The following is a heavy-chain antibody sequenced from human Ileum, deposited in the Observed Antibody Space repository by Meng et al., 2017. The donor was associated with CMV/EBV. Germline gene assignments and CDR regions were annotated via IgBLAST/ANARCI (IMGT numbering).Heavy chain of an antibody. CDR3: ARGLGSQLLRFDI. V-gene: IGHV1-8*03. D-gene: IGHD2-2*01. CDR1: GYSFTSYD. Sequence: ASVKVSCKASGYSFTSYDINWVRQATGQGLEWMGWMNPNSGNTGYAQKFQGRVTITRNTSISTAYMELSSLRSEDTAVYYCARGLGSQLLRFDIWGQGTMVTVSS. J-gene: IGHJ3*02. CDR2: MNPNSGNT.